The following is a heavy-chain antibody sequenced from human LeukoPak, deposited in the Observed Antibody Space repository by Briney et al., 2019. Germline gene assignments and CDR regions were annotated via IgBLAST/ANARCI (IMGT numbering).Heavy chain of an antibody. D-gene: IGHD3-9*01. Sequence: ASVKVSCKASGYSFTAYYMHWVRQAPGQGLEWMGWINPDSGGTNYAQKFQGRVTMTRDTSITTAYMEMSRLRSDDTALYYCARSPHILTGENFDYWGQGTLVTVSS. CDR3: ARSPHILTGENFDY. CDR2: INPDSGGT. J-gene: IGHJ4*02. V-gene: IGHV1-2*02. CDR1: GYSFTAYY.